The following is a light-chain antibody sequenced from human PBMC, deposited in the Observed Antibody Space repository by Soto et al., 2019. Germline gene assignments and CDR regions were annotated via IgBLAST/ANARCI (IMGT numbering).Light chain of an antibody. CDR2: EVS. V-gene: IGLV2-14*01. CDR1: SSDVGGYKY. CDR3: SSYTDTGHVV. Sequence: QSVLTQPASVSGSPGQSITISCTGTSSDVGGYKYVSWYQQHPGKAPKVMIYEVSNRPSGVSNRFSGSKSGNTASLTISGLQTEDEADYYCSSYTDTGHVVFGRGTKLTVL. J-gene: IGLJ2*01.